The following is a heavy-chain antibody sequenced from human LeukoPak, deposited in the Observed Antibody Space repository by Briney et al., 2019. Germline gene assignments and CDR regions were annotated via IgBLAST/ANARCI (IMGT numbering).Heavy chain of an antibody. Sequence: SQTLSLTCAISGDSVSSNSAAWDWIRQSPSRGLEWLGRTYYRSKWHSYYAPSVKSRITINPDTSKNQFSLQLKSVTPEDTAVYYCARMVGLVSNFWGQGTLVTVSS. CDR2: TYYRSKWHS. CDR3: ARMVGLVSNF. D-gene: IGHD2/OR15-2a*01. CDR1: GDSVSSNSAA. V-gene: IGHV6-1*01. J-gene: IGHJ4*02.